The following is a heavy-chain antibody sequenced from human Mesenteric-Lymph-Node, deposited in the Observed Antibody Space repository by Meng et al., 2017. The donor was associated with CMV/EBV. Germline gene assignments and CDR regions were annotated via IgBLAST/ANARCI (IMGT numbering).Heavy chain of an antibody. Sequence: SGGSVSRGRYYWSWIRQPPGKGLEWIGYIYYSGSTNYNPSLKSRVTISVDTSKNQFSLKLSSVTAADTAVYYCARERQHDLDNWFDPWGQGTLVTVSS. J-gene: IGHJ5*02. CDR1: GGSVSRGRYY. CDR2: IYYSGST. CDR3: ARERQHDLDNWFDP. V-gene: IGHV4-61*01. D-gene: IGHD1-1*01.